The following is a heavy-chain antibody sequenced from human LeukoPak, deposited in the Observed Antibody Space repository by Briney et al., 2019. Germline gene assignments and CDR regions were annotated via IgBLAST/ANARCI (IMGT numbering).Heavy chain of an antibody. D-gene: IGHD3-9*01. CDR1: GISFRSYG. J-gene: IGHJ4*02. CDR3: ATDISTHYFGS. CDR2: IWYDASNK. Sequence: GRSLRLSCAASGISFRSYGMHWVRQAPGKGLEWVTFIWYDASNKYYAESVKGRFTISRDNSRNTVFLQMNSLRAEDTAIYYCATDISTHYFGSWGQGTLVTVSS. V-gene: IGHV3-33*01.